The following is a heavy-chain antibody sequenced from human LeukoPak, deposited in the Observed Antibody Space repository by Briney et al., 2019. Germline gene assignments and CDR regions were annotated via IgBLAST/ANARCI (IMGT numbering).Heavy chain of an antibody. CDR3: VREARGYHYTYFDY. CDR2: VSAGHHA. CDR1: GFTLGGHD. Sequence: GGSLRLSCTASGFTLGGHDMHWVRQTTGDGLEWVAAVSAGHHAFYAGSVEGRFTVSREDAKNSLYLQMNSLRAGDTAVYYCVREARGYHYTYFDYWGQGSLVTVSS. V-gene: IGHV3-13*01. J-gene: IGHJ4*02. D-gene: IGHD5-18*01.